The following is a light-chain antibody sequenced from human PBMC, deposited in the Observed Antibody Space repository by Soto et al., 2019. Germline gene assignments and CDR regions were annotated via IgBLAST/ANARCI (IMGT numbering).Light chain of an antibody. CDR2: GAS. CDR1: QSVNGAY. Sequence: EIVLTQSPGTLSLSPGERATLSCRASQSVNGAYLAWYQQKPGQAPRLLIYGASNRTTGIPDRFSGSGSGTDFTLTISRLEPDDFAVYYCQQYGSPRTFGQGTKVEIK. CDR3: QQYGSPRT. V-gene: IGKV3-20*01. J-gene: IGKJ1*01.